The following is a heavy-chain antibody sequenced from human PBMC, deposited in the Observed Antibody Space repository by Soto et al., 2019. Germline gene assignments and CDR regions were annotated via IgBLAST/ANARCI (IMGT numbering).Heavy chain of an antibody. CDR1: GFTFSVYA. D-gene: IGHD3-10*01. CDR2: ISGSGDST. J-gene: IGHJ4*02. CDR3: AKALYGGFTY. V-gene: IGHV3-23*01. Sequence: EVRLLESGGGLVQPGGSLRLSCAASGFTFSVYAMSWVRQAPGKGLEWVSGISGSGDSTRYADSVKGRFTVSRDNTKSMLYLQTTSLGAENTAIYYSAKALYGGFTYWGQGTLVTVSS.